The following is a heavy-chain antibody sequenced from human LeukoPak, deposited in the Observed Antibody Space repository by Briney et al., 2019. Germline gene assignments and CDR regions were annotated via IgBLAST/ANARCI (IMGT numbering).Heavy chain of an antibody. Sequence: ASAKLSCKASGYTFTSYGISWVRQAPRHGLEWMGWISAYNGNTNYAQKLQGRVTMTTDTSTSTANMELRSLRSDDKAVYYCARQRTNYYDFWSGYYTGYYYYYMDGWGKGTTVTVSS. J-gene: IGHJ6*03. CDR1: GYTFTSYG. D-gene: IGHD3-3*01. V-gene: IGHV1-18*01. CDR2: ISAYNGNT. CDR3: ARQRTNYYDFWSGYYTGYYYYYMDG.